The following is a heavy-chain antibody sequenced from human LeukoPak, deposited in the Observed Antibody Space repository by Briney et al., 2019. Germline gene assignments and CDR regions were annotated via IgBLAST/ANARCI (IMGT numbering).Heavy chain of an antibody. CDR2: ISYEGSKK. J-gene: IGHJ4*02. D-gene: IGHD5-24*01. V-gene: IGHV3-30*18. CDR3: AKEETYYFDY. Sequence: PGGSLRLSRAASGFTFSSYGMHWVRQAPGKGLEWVAVISYEGSKKYYADSEKGRFTISRDNSKNTLYLQMNSLRAEDTAVYYCAKEETYYFDYWGQGTLVTVSS. CDR1: GFTFSSYG.